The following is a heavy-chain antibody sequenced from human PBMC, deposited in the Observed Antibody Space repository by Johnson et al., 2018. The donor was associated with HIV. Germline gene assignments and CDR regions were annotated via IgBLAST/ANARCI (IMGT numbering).Heavy chain of an antibody. Sequence: VQLVESGGGLVQPGGSLRLSCAASGFTFTNHYMTWVRQAPGKGLEWVANIKQDASEKYSVDSVKGQFTISRDNAKSSLYLQMNSLRAEDTAVYYCATIWPGNFAFDIWGQGTVVTVSS. CDR3: ATIWPGNFAFDI. J-gene: IGHJ3*02. D-gene: IGHD2-2*02. CDR1: GFTFTNHY. CDR2: IKQDASEK. V-gene: IGHV3-7*01.